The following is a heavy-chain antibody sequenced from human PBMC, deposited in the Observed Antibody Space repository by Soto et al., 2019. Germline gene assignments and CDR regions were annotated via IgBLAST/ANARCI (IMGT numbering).Heavy chain of an antibody. D-gene: IGHD2-15*01. Sequence: GESLKISCKGSGYSFTSYWIGWVRQMPGKGLEWMGIIYPGDSDTRYSPSFQGQVTISADKSISTAYLQWSSLKASDTAMYYCARSGWVVGLNYYGMDVWGQGTTVTVSS. J-gene: IGHJ6*02. CDR3: ARSGWVVGLNYYGMDV. CDR1: GYSFTSYW. CDR2: IYPGDSDT. V-gene: IGHV5-51*01.